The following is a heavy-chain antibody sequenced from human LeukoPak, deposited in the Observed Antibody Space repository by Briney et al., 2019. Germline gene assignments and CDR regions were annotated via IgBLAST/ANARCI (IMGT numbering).Heavy chain of an antibody. CDR2: INQDGGDQ. D-gene: IGHD3-10*01. J-gene: IGHJ4*02. V-gene: IGHV3-7*01. Sequence: GGSLRLSCAASGFTFNTFWMSWVRQAPGKGLEWVANINQDGGDQYYVDSVKGRFTISRDNARNSLYLQMNSLRAEETAVYYCARDPGDYWGQGTLVTVSS. CDR3: ARDPGDY. CDR1: GFTFNTFW.